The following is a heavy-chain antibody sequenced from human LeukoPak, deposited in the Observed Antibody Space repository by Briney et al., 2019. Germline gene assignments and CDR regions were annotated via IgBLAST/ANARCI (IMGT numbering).Heavy chain of an antibody. CDR2: IYYSGST. CDR3: TRKEWVFYDMDV. J-gene: IGHJ6*03. V-gene: IGHV4-30-4*08. Sequence: SETLSLTCTVSGGSISSANYYWSWIRQPPGKALEWIGYIYYSGSTYYNPSLRSRVTISGDTSKNQFSLKLSSVTAADTAVYYCTRKEWVFYDMDVWGKGTTVTVSS. D-gene: IGHD3-3*01. CDR1: GGSISSANYY.